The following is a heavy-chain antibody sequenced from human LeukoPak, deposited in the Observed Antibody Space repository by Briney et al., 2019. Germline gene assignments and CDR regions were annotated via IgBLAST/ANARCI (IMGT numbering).Heavy chain of an antibody. CDR2: LGGSGGST. J-gene: IGHJ4*02. CDR1: GFTFSNYA. V-gene: IGHV3-23*01. CDR3: AKDPLIRPGYSSTWYDY. D-gene: IGHD6-13*01. Sequence: GGSLRLSCAASGFTFSNYAMSWVRQSPGKGLEWVSALGGSGGSTYYADSVKGRFTIPRDNSKNTLYLHMNSLRAEDTAVYYCAKDPLIRPGYSSTWYDYWGQGTLVTVSS.